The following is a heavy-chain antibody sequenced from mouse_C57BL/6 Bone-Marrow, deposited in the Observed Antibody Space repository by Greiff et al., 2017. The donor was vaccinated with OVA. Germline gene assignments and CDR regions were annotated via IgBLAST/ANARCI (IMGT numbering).Heavy chain of an antibody. V-gene: IGHV7-1*01. CDR2: SRHKANDYTT. D-gene: IGHD2-5*01. J-gene: IGHJ4*01. Sequence: EVQLVESGGGLVQPGRSLRLSCATSGFTFSDFYMDWVRQAPGKGLEWIAASRHKANDYTTEYSASVKGRFIVSRDTSQSILYRQMNALCAEDTAIYYWARGYSIWMDYWGQGTSVTVAS. CDR1: GFTFSDFY. CDR3: ARGYSIWMDY.